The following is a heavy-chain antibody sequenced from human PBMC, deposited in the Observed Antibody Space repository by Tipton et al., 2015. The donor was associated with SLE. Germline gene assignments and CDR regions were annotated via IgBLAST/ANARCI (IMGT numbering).Heavy chain of an antibody. D-gene: IGHD4-17*01. CDR2: FYYSGNR. CDR3: ARPAVYGYSRGGFDI. CDR1: GDSISRDTYY. Sequence: TLSLTCSVSGDSISRDTYYWAWGWIRQPPGKGLEWIGSFYYSGNRYYNPSLKRRVSISVDTSKNQFSLSLSSVTAADTAAYYCARPAVYGYSRGGFDIWGQGTMVTVSS. J-gene: IGHJ3*02. V-gene: IGHV4-39*07.